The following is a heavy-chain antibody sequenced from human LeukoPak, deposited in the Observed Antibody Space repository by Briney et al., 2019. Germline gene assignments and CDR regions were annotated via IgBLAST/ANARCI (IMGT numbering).Heavy chain of an antibody. CDR2: MNPNSGNT. J-gene: IGHJ5*02. CDR1: GYTFTSYD. D-gene: IGHD2-15*01. V-gene: IGHV1-8*01. CDR3: ARGFGYCSGGSCYSWDWFDP. Sequence: GASVNVSCKASGYTFTSYDINWVRQATGQGLEWMGWMNPNSGNTGYAQKFQGRVTMTRNTSISTAYMELSSLRSEDTAVYYCARGFGYCSGGSCYSWDWFDPWGQRTLVTVSS.